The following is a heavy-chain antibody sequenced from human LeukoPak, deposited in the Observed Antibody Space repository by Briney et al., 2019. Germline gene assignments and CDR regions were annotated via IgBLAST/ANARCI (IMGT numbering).Heavy chain of an antibody. CDR2: IHYSGST. D-gene: IGHD4-17*01. CDR3: VRGRGTAVTTGNWFDP. Sequence: RSSETLSLTCTVSGVSISSGNYYWHWIRQLPGKGLECIGYIHYSGSTYYNPSLKSRVTISVDTSKNQFSLKLSSVTAADTAVYYCVRGRGTAVTTGNWFDPWGQGTLVTVSS. V-gene: IGHV4-30-4*01. CDR1: GVSISSGNYY. J-gene: IGHJ5*02.